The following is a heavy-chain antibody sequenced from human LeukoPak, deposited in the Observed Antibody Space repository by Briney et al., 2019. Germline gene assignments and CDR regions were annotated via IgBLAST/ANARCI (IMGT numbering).Heavy chain of an antibody. D-gene: IGHD6-13*01. CDR2: INHSGST. CDR3: ARARRVGSSRFDY. J-gene: IGHJ4*02. CDR1: GGSISSYY. V-gene: IGHV4-34*01. Sequence: PSETLSLTCTVSGGSISSYYWSWIRQPPGKGLEWIGEINHSGSTNYNPSLKSRVTISVDTSKNQFSLKLSSVTAADTAVYYCARARRVGSSRFDYWGQGTLVTVSS.